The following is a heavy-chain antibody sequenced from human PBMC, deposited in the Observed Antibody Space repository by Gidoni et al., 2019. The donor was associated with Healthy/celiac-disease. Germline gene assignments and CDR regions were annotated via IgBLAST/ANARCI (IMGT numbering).Heavy chain of an antibody. CDR3: TAGLIVVVVAEY. CDR1: GVTGSNAW. D-gene: IGHD2-15*01. Sequence: EVQLVESGGGWGKPGGYRRLSCAAAGVTGSNAWVSWVRQAPGKGLEWVGRIKSKPDDGTTDYAAPVKGRFTISRDDSKNTLYLQMNSLKTEDTAVYYCTAGLIVVVVAEYWGQGTLVTVSS. V-gene: IGHV3-15*01. CDR2: IKSKPDDGTT. J-gene: IGHJ4*02.